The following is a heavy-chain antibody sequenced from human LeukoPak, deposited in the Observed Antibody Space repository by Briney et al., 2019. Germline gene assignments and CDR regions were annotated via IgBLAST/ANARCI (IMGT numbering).Heavy chain of an antibody. CDR2: FDPEDGET. D-gene: IGHD5-12*01. J-gene: IGHJ3*02. V-gene: IGHV1-24*01. CDR1: GYTLTELS. CDR3: ATDRREGLHIVATTGDAFDI. Sequence: ASVKVSCKVSGYTLTELSMHWVRQAPGKGLEWMGGFDPEDGETIYAQKFQGRVTMTEDTSTDTAYMELSSLRSEDTAVYYCATDRREGLHIVATTGDAFDIWGQGTMVTVSS.